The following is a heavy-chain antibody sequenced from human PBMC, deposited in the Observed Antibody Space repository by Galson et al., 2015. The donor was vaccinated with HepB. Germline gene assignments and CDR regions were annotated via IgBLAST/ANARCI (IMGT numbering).Heavy chain of an antibody. CDR2: TSDSGGTT. J-gene: IGHJ6*04. CDR1: GFTFSSYA. CDR3: AKGTIQDV. Sequence: SLRLSCAASGFTFSSYAMTWVRQAPGKGLEWLSTTSDSGGTTYYADYVEGRFTISRDNSRNTLYLQMNSLRAEDTAVYYCAKGTIQDVWGKGTTVTVSS. V-gene: IGHV3-23*01. D-gene: IGHD1-1*01.